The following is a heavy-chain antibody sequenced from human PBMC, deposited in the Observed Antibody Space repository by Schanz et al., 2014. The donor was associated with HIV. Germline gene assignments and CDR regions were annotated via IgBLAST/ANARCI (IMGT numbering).Heavy chain of an antibody. J-gene: IGHJ5*02. CDR2: ISGNSYYK. Sequence: EVQLLESGGGLVQPGESLRLSCAVSGFRFSSHAMTWVRQAPGKGLQWVSSISGNSYYKDYADAVKGRFTISRDNARNSLYLQLNSLTDEDTAVYYCARDWGWQLDPDPFDPWGQGTLVTVSS. CDR1: GFRFSSHA. D-gene: IGHD6-6*01. V-gene: IGHV3-21*01. CDR3: ARDWGWQLDPDPFDP.